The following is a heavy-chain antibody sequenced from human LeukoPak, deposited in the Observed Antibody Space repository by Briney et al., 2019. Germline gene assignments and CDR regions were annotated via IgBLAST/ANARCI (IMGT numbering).Heavy chain of an antibody. CDR1: GFTFSSYG. CDR2: IASETYGGTA. J-gene: IGHJ4*02. CDR3: TRDQTPYY. Sequence: PGGSLRLSCAASGFTFSSYGMTWVRQAPGKGLEWVGFIASETYGGTAEYAASLKGRFTISRDDSKSIAYLQMNSLKTEDTAVYYCTRDQTPYYWGQGTLITVSS. V-gene: IGHV3-49*04.